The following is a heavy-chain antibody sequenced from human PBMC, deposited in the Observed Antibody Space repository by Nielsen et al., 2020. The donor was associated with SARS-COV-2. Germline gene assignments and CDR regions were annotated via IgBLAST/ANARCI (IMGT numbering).Heavy chain of an antibody. CDR1: GFTFANHW. CDR2: IKQDGSEK. CDR3: ARGGGDY. V-gene: IGHV3-7*01. Sequence: GGSLRLSCAASGFTFANHWMTWVRQAPGKGLEWVANIKQDGSEKYFVDSVQGRFTISRDNAKSSLFLQMNSLRDEDTAVYYCARGGGDYWGQGTLVTVSS. J-gene: IGHJ4*02. D-gene: IGHD3-10*01.